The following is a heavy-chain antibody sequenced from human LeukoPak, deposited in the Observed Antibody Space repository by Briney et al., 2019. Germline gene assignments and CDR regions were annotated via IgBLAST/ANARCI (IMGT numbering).Heavy chain of an antibody. CDR2: INNDGSAT. CDR3: ARDVGYSAYD. J-gene: IGHJ4*02. V-gene: IGHV3-74*01. CDR1: GFTFRSSW. Sequence: GGSLRLSCAASGFTFRSSWMHWVRQGPGKGLVWVSRINNDGSATTYADSVKGRFTISRDTAKNTVLLQMNSLRAEDTAVYYCARDVGYSAYDWGQGTLVTVSS. D-gene: IGHD5-12*01.